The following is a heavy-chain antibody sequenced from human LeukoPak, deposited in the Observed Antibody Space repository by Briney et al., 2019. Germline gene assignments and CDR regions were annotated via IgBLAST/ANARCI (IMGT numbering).Heavy chain of an antibody. Sequence: ASVKVSFKASGYTFTSYGISWVRQAPGQGLECMGWISAYNGNTNYAQKLQGSVTMTTDTSTRTAYMELRSLRSDDTAVYYCARDNSVEDTAWWFDPWGQGTLVTVSS. CDR3: ARDNSVEDTAWWFDP. CDR2: ISAYNGNT. J-gene: IGHJ5*02. CDR1: GYTFTSYG. V-gene: IGHV1-18*01. D-gene: IGHD4-23*01.